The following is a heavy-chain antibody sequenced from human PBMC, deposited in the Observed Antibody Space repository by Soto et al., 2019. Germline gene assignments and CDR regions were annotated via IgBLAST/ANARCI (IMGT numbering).Heavy chain of an antibody. Sequence: TLSLTCTVSGGSISSGGYYWSWIRQHPGKGLEWIGYIYYSGSTYYNPSLKSRVTISVDTSKNQFSLKLSSVTAADTAVYYCARVPWGYDILTGYPYYYYYGMDVWGQGTTVTVSS. D-gene: IGHD3-9*01. CDR3: ARVPWGYDILTGYPYYYYYGMDV. CDR1: GGSISSGGYY. J-gene: IGHJ6*02. V-gene: IGHV4-31*03. CDR2: IYYSGST.